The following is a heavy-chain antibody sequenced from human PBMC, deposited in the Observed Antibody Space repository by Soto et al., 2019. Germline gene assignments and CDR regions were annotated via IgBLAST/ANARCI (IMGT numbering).Heavy chain of an antibody. J-gene: IGHJ5*02. Sequence: PSETLSLTCTVSGGSISSGGYYWSWIRQHPGKGLEWIGYIYYSGSTYYNPSLKSRVTISVDTSKNQFSLKLSSVTAADTAVYYCARDIDLALGEAIDPWGQGTLVTVSS. CDR2: IYYSGST. V-gene: IGHV4-31*03. CDR3: ARDIDLALGEAIDP. CDR1: GGSISSGGYY. D-gene: IGHD3-3*01.